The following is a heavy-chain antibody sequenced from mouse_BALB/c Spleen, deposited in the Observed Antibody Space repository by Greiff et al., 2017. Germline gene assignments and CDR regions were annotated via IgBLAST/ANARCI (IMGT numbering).Heavy chain of an antibody. CDR1: GFTFSSYA. J-gene: IGHJ3*01. CDR3: ARGGDGYPSFAY. Sequence: EVQGVESGGGLVKPGGSLKLSCAASGFTFSSYAMSWVRQTPEKRLEWVASISSGGSTYYPDSVKGRFTISRDNARNILYLQMSSLRSEDTAMYYCARGGDGYPSFAYWGQGTLVTVSA. CDR2: ISSGGST. V-gene: IGHV5-6-5*01. D-gene: IGHD2-3*01.